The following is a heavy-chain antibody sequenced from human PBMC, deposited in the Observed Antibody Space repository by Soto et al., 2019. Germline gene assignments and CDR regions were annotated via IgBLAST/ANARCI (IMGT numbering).Heavy chain of an antibody. J-gene: IGHJ4*02. D-gene: IGHD2-2*01. CDR2: IIAVSGPT. CDR3: ATTDVPLGPR. CDR1: GVSFSSYA. Sequence: QVQLVQSGAEVQKPGSSVRVSCKPSGVSFSSYAINWVRQAPGQGLEWLGAIIAVSGPTNVAQKFQDRVTITADERTSTVFMDLGSLRSEDTAVYFCATTDVPLGPRWGQGTLVTVSS. V-gene: IGHV1-69*01.